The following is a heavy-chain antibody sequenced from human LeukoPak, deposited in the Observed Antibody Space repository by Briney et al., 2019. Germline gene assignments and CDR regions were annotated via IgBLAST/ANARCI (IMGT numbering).Heavy chain of an antibody. CDR1: GFTFSSYA. CDR2: ISGSGGST. V-gene: IGHV3-23*01. J-gene: IGHJ4*02. D-gene: IGHD1-26*01. Sequence: GGSLRLSCAASGFTFSSYAMSWVRQAPGKGLEWVSAISGSGGSTYYADSVKRRFTISRDNSKNTLYLQMNSLRAEDTAVYYCARDWKDLATARVFHYWGQGTLVTVSS. CDR3: ARDWKDLATARVFHY.